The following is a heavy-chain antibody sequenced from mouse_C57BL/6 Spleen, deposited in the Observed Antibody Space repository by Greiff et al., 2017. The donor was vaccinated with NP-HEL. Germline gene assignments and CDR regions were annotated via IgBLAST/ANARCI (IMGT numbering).Heavy chain of an antibody. D-gene: IGHD3-2*02. CDR1: GFNFKDYY. Sequence: EVKLQESGAELVRPGASVKLSCTASGFNFKDYYMHWVKQRPEQGLEWIGRIDPEDGDTEYAPKFQGKATMTADTSSNTAYLQLSSLTSEDTAVYYCTPDSSGFAYWGQGTLVTVSA. CDR3: TPDSSGFAY. J-gene: IGHJ3*01. CDR2: IDPEDGDT. V-gene: IGHV14-1*01.